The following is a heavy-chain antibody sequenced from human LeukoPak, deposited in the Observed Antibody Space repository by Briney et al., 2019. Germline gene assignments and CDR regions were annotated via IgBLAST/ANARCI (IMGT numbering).Heavy chain of an antibody. D-gene: IGHD2-15*01. CDR1: GGTFSSYA. V-gene: IGHV1-69*13. CDR2: IIPIFGTA. CDR3: ARLGADCSAGSCYSYYYYMDV. J-gene: IGHJ6*03. Sequence: SVKVSCKASGGTFSSYAVSWVRQAPGQGLEWMGGIIPIFGTANYAQKFQGRVTITADESTSTAYMELSSLRSEDTAVYYCARLGADCSAGSCYSYYYYMDVWGKGTTVTISS.